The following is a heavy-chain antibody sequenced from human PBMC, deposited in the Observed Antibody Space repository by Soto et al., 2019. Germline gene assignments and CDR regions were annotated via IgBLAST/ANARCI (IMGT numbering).Heavy chain of an antibody. CDR2: IIPIFGTA. D-gene: IGHD1-1*01. CDR3: ARDRPPCGAWNSYGMDV. J-gene: IGHJ6*02. CDR1: GGTFSSYA. Sequence: QVQLVQSGAGVKKPGSSVKVSCKASGGTFSSYAISWVRQAPGQGLEWMGWIIPIFGTANYAKKFQGRVTITADESTSPAYMELSSLSAEDRAVYYCARDRPPCGAWNSYGMDVWGQGTTVTVSS. V-gene: IGHV1-69*12.